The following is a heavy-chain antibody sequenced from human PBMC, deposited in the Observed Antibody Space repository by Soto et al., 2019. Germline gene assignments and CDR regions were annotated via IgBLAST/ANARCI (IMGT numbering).Heavy chain of an antibody. CDR3: ARYIVGRGFAV. Sequence: QVQLVQSGAEVKNPGASVKVSCKASGDRFTSFDINWVRQATGQGPEWIGWMNPSGNTGHAQKFQGRVTLSRDISMSTAYMELSSLRSDDTAKYYCARYIVGRGFAVWGQGTVVIASS. V-gene: IGHV1-8*01. J-gene: IGHJ3*01. D-gene: IGHD2-15*01. CDR2: MNPSGNT. CDR1: GDRFTSFD.